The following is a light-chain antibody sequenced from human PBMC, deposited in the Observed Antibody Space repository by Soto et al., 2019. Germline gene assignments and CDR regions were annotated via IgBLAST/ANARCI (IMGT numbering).Light chain of an antibody. CDR1: QTLVSSDGNTY. Sequence: DVVMTQSPLSLPVTLGQPASISCKSSQTLVSSDGNTYLNWFQQRPGQSQRRLIYKVSNRDSGVPDRFSGSGSGTDFTLKISRVEAEDVGTYYCMQGAHWPPWTFGQGTKVEIK. CDR2: KVS. V-gene: IGKV2-30*01. CDR3: MQGAHWPPWT. J-gene: IGKJ1*01.